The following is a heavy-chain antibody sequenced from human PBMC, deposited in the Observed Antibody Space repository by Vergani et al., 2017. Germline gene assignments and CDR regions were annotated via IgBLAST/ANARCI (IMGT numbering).Heavy chain of an antibody. CDR2: INPNGDAT. J-gene: IGHJ4*02. CDR3: ARGELAFDS. CDR1: GFIFTDYY. V-gene: IGHV1-2*02. Sequence: QVQLVQSGAELKKPGASVRVSCKASGFIFTDYYIHWMRQAPGQGLEWIGWINPNGDATHYAQNFRGRVTLTRDTSSTTAYMDLASLTSDDTAIYYCARGELAFDSWGRGIGVTVSS. D-gene: IGHD3-3*02.